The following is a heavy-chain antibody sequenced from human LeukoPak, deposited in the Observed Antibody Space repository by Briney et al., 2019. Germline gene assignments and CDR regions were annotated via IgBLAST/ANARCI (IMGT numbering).Heavy chain of an antibody. CDR1: GLTFSRHA. D-gene: IGHD3-10*01. CDR3: ATRPASETYYGVFDY. CDR2: ITSSGGNT. V-gene: IGHV3-23*01. Sequence: PGGTLRLSCAASGLTFSRHAMTWVRQPPGRGLEWVSGITSSGGNTYYTDSVKGRFTISRDNSKNTVFLQMSGLRADDTAVYYCATRPASETYYGVFDYWGRGTLVTVSS. J-gene: IGHJ2*01.